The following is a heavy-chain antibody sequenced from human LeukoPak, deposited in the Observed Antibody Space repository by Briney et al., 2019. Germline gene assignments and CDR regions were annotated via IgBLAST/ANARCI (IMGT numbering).Heavy chain of an antibody. D-gene: IGHD2-2*01. Sequence: SETLSLTCTVSGGSIRSYYWSWIRQPAGKGLEWIGRIYTSGSTNYNPSLKSRVTMSVDTSKNQFSLKLSSVTAADTAVYYCARHLGRKSRLVPATHAFDIWGQGTMVTVSS. V-gene: IGHV4-4*07. CDR1: GGSIRSYY. CDR3: ARHLGRKSRLVPATHAFDI. CDR2: IYTSGST. J-gene: IGHJ3*02.